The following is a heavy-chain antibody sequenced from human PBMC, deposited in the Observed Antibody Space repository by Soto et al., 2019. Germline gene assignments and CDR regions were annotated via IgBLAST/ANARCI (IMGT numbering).Heavy chain of an antibody. D-gene: IGHD2-15*01. V-gene: IGHV4-59*11. CDR1: GGSISSHC. J-gene: IGHJ2*01. CDR2: LYYSDST. CDR3: ARGRDDFNGWYPDF. Sequence: SETLSLTCTVSGGSISSHCWSWIRQSPGKGLEWIGYLYYSDSTNYNPSLESRVTISPDTSKNQFSLKVSSVTAADTAVYYCARGRDDFNGWYPDFWGRVTLVT.